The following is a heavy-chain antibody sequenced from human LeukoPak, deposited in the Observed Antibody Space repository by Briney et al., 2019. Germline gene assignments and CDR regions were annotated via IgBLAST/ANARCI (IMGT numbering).Heavy chain of an antibody. CDR3: ARSYCSSTSCYENWFDP. J-gene: IGHJ5*02. CDR1: GYTFTSYY. CDR2: INPSGGST. D-gene: IGHD2-2*01. Sequence: ASVKVSCKASGYTFTSYYMHWGRQAPGQGLEWMGIINPSGGSTSYAQKFQGRVTMTRDTSTSTVYMELSSLRSEDTAVYYCARSYCSSTSCYENWFDPWGQGTLVTVSS. V-gene: IGHV1-46*01.